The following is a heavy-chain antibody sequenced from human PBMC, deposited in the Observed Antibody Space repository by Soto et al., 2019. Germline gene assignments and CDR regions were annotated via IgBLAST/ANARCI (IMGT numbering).Heavy chain of an antibody. V-gene: IGHV4-39*01. J-gene: IGHJ3*02. CDR2: IYYSGST. Sequence: QLQLQESGPGLVKPSETLSLTCTVSGGSISSSSYYWGWIRQPPGNGLEWIGSIYYSGSTYYNPSLKSRVAISVDTSKNQFSLKLSSVTAADTAVYYCARSANCSSTSCYQFAFDIWGQGTMVTVSS. CDR3: ARSANCSSTSCYQFAFDI. CDR1: GGSISSSSYY. D-gene: IGHD2-2*01.